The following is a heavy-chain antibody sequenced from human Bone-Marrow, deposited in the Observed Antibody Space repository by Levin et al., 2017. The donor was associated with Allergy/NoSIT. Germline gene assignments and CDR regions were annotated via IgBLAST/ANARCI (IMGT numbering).Heavy chain of an antibody. CDR3: AREGPLPHVSSFDH. CDR2: IIPLFGKA. CDR1: GGDFSNYV. V-gene: IGHV1-69*13. J-gene: IGHJ4*02. D-gene: IGHD6-6*01. Sequence: SVKVSCKASGGDFSNYVIAWVRQAPGQGLEWMGEIIPLFGKANYAQKLQGRLTLTADESTRTAYMELCSLTSADTAVYYCAREGPLPHVSSFDHWGQGTLVTVSS.